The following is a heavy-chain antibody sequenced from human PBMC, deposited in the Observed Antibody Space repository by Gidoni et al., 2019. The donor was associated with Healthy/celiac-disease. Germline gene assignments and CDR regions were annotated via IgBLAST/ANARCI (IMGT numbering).Heavy chain of an antibody. J-gene: IGHJ6*02. Sequence: EVQLVESGGCLVKPGWSLRLSCAASGFPFSSYSMNWVRQAPGKGLEWVSAISSSSSYIYYADSVKDRFTISRDNAKNSLYLQMNSLRAEDTAVYYCASFHDYSNYDYYYYGMDVWGQGTTVTVSS. CDR3: ASFHDYSNYDYYYYGMDV. V-gene: IGHV3-21*01. D-gene: IGHD4-4*01. CDR2: ISSSSSYI. CDR1: GFPFSSYS.